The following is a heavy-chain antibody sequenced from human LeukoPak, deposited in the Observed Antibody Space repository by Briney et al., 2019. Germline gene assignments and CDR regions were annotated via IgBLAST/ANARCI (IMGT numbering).Heavy chain of an antibody. D-gene: IGHD6-13*01. CDR3: ARGLYSSSWPDAFDI. CDR2: ISYSGST. CDR1: GGSISSYY. Sequence: SETLSLTCTLSGGSISSYYWSWIRQPPGKGLELIGYISYSGSTNYNPSLKSRVTISEDTSKNQFSLRVSSVTAADTAVYYCARGLYSSSWPDAFDIWGQGTMVTVSS. V-gene: IGHV4-59*01. J-gene: IGHJ3*02.